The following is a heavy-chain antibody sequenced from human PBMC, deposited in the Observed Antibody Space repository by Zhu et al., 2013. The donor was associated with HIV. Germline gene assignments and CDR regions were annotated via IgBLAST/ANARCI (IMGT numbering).Heavy chain of an antibody. CDR1: GFTFTSSA. D-gene: IGHD6-13*01. CDR3: AADKSPPEGLYSSSWLFPFDY. V-gene: IGHV1-58*01. J-gene: IGHJ4*02. Sequence: QLVQSGPEVKKPGTSVKVSCKASGFTFTSSAVQWVRQARGQRLEWIGWIVVGSGNTNYAQKFQERVTITRDMSTSTAYMELSSLRSEDTAVYYCAADKSPPEGLYSSSWLFPFDYWGQGTLVTVSS. CDR2: IVVGSGNT.